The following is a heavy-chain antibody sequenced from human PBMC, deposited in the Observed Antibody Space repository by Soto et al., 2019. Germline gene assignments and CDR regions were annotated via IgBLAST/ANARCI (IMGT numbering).Heavy chain of an antibody. CDR2: ISAYTRNT. J-gene: IGHJ4*02. CDR3: TIAIEAAANFDY. Sequence: QVQLVQSGAEVKKPGASVKVSCKASGYTFTSYGLSWVRQAPGQGLEWMGWISAYTRNTNYAQKLQGRVTITTDTSTITASMDPGCLSSDETIVYYYTIAIEAAANFDYWRQGTLVTVSS. CDR1: GYTFTSYG. V-gene: IGHV1-18*01. D-gene: IGHD6-13*01.